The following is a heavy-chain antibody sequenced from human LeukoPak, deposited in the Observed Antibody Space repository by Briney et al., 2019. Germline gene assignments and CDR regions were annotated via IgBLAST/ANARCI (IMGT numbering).Heavy chain of an antibody. Sequence: GGSLRLSCAASGFTFSSYWMSWVRQAPGKGLEWVANIKQDGSEKYYVDSVKGRFTISRDNAKNSLYLQMNSLRAEDTAVYYCARDYIPGGWHTSAFDIWGQGTMVTVSS. J-gene: IGHJ3*02. CDR1: GFTFSSYW. CDR2: IKQDGSEK. V-gene: IGHV3-7*01. CDR3: ARDYIPGGWHTSAFDI. D-gene: IGHD6-19*01.